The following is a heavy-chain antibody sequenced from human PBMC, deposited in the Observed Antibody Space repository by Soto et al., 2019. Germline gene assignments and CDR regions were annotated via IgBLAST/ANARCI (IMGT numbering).Heavy chain of an antibody. CDR3: ARVRCFNGLCHTADYGMDV. CDR1: GDVFRSYG. CDR2: IIPISGTT. V-gene: IGHV1-69*13. Sequence: SVKVSCKASGDVFRSYGINWVRQAPGQGLEWMGGIIPISGTTNYAQKFQGRVAITADESTDTVYMELSRLRSEDTAVYFCARVRCFNGLCHTADYGMDVWGQGTTVTV. J-gene: IGHJ6*02. D-gene: IGHD2-8*01.